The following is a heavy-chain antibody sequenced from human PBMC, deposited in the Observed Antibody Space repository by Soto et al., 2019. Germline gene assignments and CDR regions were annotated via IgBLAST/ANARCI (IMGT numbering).Heavy chain of an antibody. V-gene: IGHV3-53*01. CDR2: IYSGGST. CDR3: ARVLRDSLNWFDP. CDR1: GFTVSSNY. D-gene: IGHD2-15*01. Sequence: GGSLRLSCAASGFTVSSNYMSWVRQAPGKGLEWVSVIYSGGSTYYADSVKGRFTISRDNSKNTPYLQMNSLRAEDTAVYYCARVLRDSLNWFDPWGQGTLVTVSS. J-gene: IGHJ5*02.